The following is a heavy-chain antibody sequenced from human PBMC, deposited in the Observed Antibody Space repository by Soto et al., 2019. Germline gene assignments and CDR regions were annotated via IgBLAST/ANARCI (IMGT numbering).Heavy chain of an antibody. CDR2: IWYDGSNK. CDR3: ARELVLSGYCSSTSCYPLVNYYYYYGMDV. Sequence: GGSLRLSCAASGFTFSSYGMHWVRQAPGKGLEWVAVIWYDGSNKYYADSVKGRFTISRDSSKNTLYLQMNSLRAEDTAVYYCARELVLSGYCSSTSCYPLVNYYYYYGMDVWGQGTTVTVSS. D-gene: IGHD2-2*03. V-gene: IGHV3-33*01. J-gene: IGHJ6*02. CDR1: GFTFSSYG.